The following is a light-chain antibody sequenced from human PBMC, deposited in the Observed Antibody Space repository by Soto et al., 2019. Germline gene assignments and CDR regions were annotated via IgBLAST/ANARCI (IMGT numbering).Light chain of an antibody. CDR3: QQYNGYPWT. V-gene: IGKV1-5*03. Sequence: DVQMTQSPSTLSESVGDRVTITCRASENVNVWLAWYQQKPGKAPKLLIYKASSLESGVPSRFRGSGSGTEFTLTISSLQPDEFATYYCQQYNGYPWTFGQGTKVEIK. CDR1: ENVNVW. J-gene: IGKJ1*01. CDR2: KAS.